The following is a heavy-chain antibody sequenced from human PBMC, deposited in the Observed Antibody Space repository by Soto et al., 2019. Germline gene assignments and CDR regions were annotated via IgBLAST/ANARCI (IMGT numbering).Heavy chain of an antibody. Sequence: GSLRLSGAASVFTFSNAWMSWVRQAPGKGLEWVGRIKSKTDGGTTDYAAPVKGRFTISRDDSKNTLYLQMNSLKTEDTAVYYCTTDRGYGDLYSFDYWGQGTLVTVSS. CDR1: VFTFSNAW. V-gene: IGHV3-15*01. CDR3: TTDRGYGDLYSFDY. D-gene: IGHD4-17*01. CDR2: IKSKTDGGTT. J-gene: IGHJ4*02.